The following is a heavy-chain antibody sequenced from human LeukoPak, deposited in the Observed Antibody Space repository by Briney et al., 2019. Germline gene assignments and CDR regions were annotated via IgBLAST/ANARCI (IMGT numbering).Heavy chain of an antibody. Sequence: PGGSLRLSCAASGCTFDDYAMHWVRQAPGKGLVWVSRINSDGSSTSYTESVKGRFTISRDNAKNTLYLQMNSLRAEDTAVYYCARARVDFDYWGQGTLVTVSS. CDR1: GCTFDDYA. CDR2: INSDGSST. J-gene: IGHJ4*02. CDR3: ARARVDFDY. V-gene: IGHV3-74*01.